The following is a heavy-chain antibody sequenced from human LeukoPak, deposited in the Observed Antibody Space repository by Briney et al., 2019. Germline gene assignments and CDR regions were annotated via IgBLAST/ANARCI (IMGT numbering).Heavy chain of an antibody. CDR1: GGSISSYY. J-gene: IGHJ4*02. D-gene: IGHD6-13*01. CDR2: IYSTGST. CDR3: ARQIASAGTAGFDF. Sequence: SETLSLTCTVSGGSISSYYWSWIRQPAGKGLEWIGRIYSTGSTNYNPSLKSRVTMSVGTSKNQFSLRLRSVTAADTAVYYCARQIASAGTAGFDFWGQGALVTVSS. V-gene: IGHV4-4*07.